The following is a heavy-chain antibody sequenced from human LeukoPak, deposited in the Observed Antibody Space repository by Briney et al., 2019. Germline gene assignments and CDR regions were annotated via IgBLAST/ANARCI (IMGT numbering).Heavy chain of an antibody. CDR3: ARHEAGGSASYFPLDY. Sequence: RSGESLKISCKGSGYEFTTYWIAWVRQTPGKGLEWMGIIYPSDSLTRYNPSFEGQVTMSADKSINTAYLRWVSLQASDTAMYYCARHEAGGSASYFPLDYWGQGTLVTVSS. CDR2: IYPSDSLT. V-gene: IGHV5-51*01. J-gene: IGHJ4*02. CDR1: GYEFTTYW. D-gene: IGHD3-10*01.